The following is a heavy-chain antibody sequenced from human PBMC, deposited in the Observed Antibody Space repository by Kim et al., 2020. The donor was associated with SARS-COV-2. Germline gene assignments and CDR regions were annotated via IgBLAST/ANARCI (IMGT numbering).Heavy chain of an antibody. V-gene: IGHV4-59*09. J-gene: IGHJ3*02. Sequence: YSSGSTNYNPSLKSRVTISVDTSKNQFSLKLSSVTAADTAVYYCARGFDIWGQGTMVTVSS. CDR3: ARGFDI. CDR2: YSSGST.